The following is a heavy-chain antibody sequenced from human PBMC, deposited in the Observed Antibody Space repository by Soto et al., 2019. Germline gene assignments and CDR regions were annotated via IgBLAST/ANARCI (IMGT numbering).Heavy chain of an antibody. V-gene: IGHV5-51*01. D-gene: IGHD2-2*01. CDR1: GYSFSDYW. J-gene: IGHJ4*02. CDR2: IFPGDSDT. CDR3: AMAMWGTSGTVCH. Sequence: GESLKISCTISGYSFSDYWIGWVRQIPGKGLEWMGIIFPGDSDTRYSPSFQGQVTISADKSISTAYLQWSSLKASDTAMYYCAMAMWGTSGTVCHWGQGTLVTVSS.